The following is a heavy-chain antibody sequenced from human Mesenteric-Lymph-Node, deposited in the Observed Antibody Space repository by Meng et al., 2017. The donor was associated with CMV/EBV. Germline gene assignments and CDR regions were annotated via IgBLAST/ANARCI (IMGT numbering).Heavy chain of an antibody. Sequence: GGYGGSFSGHYWSWIRQPPGKGLGWIRDINEIGGTNYNRSLKSRSTISVDTSKNQFSLGMSSVTATDTAVYYCARKGIQLPHLYFDLWGRGTLVTVSS. CDR3: ARKGIQLPHLYFDL. CDR2: INEIGGT. J-gene: IGHJ2*01. CDR1: GGSFSGHY. D-gene: IGHD2-2*01. V-gene: IGHV4-34*01.